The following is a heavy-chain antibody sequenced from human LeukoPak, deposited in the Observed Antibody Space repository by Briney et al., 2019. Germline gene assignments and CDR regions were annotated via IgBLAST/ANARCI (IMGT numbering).Heavy chain of an antibody. Sequence: ASVKVSCKASGYTFTSYYMHWVRQAPGQGLEWMGIINPSGGSTSYAQKFQGRVTMTRDTSTSTVYMELSSLRSEDTAVYYCARPKKETGLHYYGSGSYGMDVWGQGTTVTVSS. D-gene: IGHD3-10*01. CDR2: INPSGGST. CDR1: GYTFTSYY. V-gene: IGHV1-46*01. CDR3: ARPKKETGLHYYGSGSYGMDV. J-gene: IGHJ6*02.